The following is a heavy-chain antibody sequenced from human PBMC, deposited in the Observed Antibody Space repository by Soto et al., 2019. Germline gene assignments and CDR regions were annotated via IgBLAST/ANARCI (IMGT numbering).Heavy chain of an antibody. CDR1: GGSISSGGYS. CDR3: ARHVATLIVVAPYYFDY. Sequence: SETLSLTCAVSGGSISSGGYSWSWIRQPPGKGLEWIGYISHTGSTYYNPSLKSRVTISVDRSKNQFSLKLSSVTAADTAVYYCARHVATLIVVAPYYFDYWGQGTLVTVSS. D-gene: IGHD3-22*01. V-gene: IGHV4-30-2*01. CDR2: ISHTGST. J-gene: IGHJ4*02.